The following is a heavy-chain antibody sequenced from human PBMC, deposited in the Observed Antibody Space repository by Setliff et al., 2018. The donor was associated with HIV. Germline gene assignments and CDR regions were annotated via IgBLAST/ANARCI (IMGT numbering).Heavy chain of an antibody. J-gene: IGHJ5*02. Sequence: PGGSLRLSCAASGFTFSSHWMSWVRQAPGKGLEWVSFIRTKNYRGTTEYAASVEGRFTISRDDSRGVAYLQMNSLKSEDTAVYYCSRGGRPTDEYVWFDPWGQGTQVTVSS. CDR3: SRGGRPTDEYVWFDP. CDR2: IRTKNYRGTT. V-gene: IGHV3-49*04. CDR1: GFTFSSHW. D-gene: IGHD2-15*01.